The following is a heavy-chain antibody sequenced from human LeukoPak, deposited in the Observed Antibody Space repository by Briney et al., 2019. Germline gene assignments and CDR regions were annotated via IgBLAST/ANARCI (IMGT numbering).Heavy chain of an antibody. CDR2: IYSSGST. Sequence: PSETLSLTCTVSGGSISSGSYYWSWIRQPAGKGLEWIGRIYSSGSTSYNPSLKSRVTISLDTSKNQFSLKLSSVTAADTAVYYCAREVIYDSSGYYRLYFDYWGQGTLVTVSS. V-gene: IGHV4-61*02. D-gene: IGHD3-22*01. CDR1: GGSISSGSYY. J-gene: IGHJ4*02. CDR3: AREVIYDSSGYYRLYFDY.